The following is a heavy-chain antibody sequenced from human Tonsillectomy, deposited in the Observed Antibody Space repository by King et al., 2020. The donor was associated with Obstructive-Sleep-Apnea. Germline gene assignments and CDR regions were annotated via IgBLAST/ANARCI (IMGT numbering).Heavy chain of an antibody. CDR2: INPNSGGT. Sequence: VQLVESGAEVKKPGASVKVSCKASGYTFTGYYIHWVRQAPGQGLEWMGWINPNSGGTYCAQKFQGRVTMSRDTSISTAYMDLTRLSSDDTAVYYCARVNITGWQGRTEYFQHWGQGTLVTVSS. CDR1: GYTFTGYY. V-gene: IGHV1-2*02. J-gene: IGHJ1*01. D-gene: IGHD6-19*01. CDR3: ARVNITGWQGRTEYFQH.